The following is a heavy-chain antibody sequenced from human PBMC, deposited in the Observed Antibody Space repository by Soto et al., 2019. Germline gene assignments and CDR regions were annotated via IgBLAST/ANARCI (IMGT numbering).Heavy chain of an antibody. CDR2: INHSGST. CDR3: ARGRPGLLFY. CDR1: GGSFSGYY. V-gene: IGHV4-34*01. J-gene: IGHJ4*02. Sequence: QVQLQQWGAGLLKPSETLSLTCAVYGGSFSGYYWSWIRQPPGKGLEWIGEINHSGSTNYNPSLKSRFTISVDTSKNQFSLKLSSVTAADTAVYYCARGRPGLLFYWGQGTLVTVSS.